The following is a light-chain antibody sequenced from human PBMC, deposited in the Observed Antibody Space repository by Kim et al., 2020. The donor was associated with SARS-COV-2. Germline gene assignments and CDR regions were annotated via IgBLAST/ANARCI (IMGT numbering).Light chain of an antibody. CDR1: SLRSYY. CDR3: NSRDSNDNVV. J-gene: IGLJ2*01. V-gene: IGLV3-19*01. CDR2: GKN. Sequence: SELTQDPAVSVALGQTVRITCQGDSLRSYYATWYQQKPGQAPILVIYGKNNRPSGIPDRFSGSSSGNTASLTITGAQAEDEADYYCNSRDSNDNVVFGGGTNRTVL.